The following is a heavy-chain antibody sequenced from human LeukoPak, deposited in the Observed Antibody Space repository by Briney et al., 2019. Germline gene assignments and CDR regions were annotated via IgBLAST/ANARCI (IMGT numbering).Heavy chain of an antibody. V-gene: IGHV3-66*01. CDR1: GFTVISYY. J-gene: IGHJ6*02. CDR2: IYSGGDT. CDR3: ARKYYSMDV. Sequence: GGSLRLSCAASGFTVISYYMTWVRQAPGKGLEWVSVIYSGGDTYYADSVKGRFTIFRDNSKNTLYLQMNSLRAEDTAVYYCARKYYSMDVWGQGTTVTVSS.